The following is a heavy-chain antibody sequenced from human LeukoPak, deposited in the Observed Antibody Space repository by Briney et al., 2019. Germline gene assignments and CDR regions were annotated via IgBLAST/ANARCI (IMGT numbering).Heavy chain of an antibody. CDR3: ARDSTPNYYDSSGEDAFDI. D-gene: IGHD3-22*01. CDR1: GFTFSSYS. J-gene: IGHJ3*02. CDR2: ISSSSSYI. V-gene: IGHV3-21*01. Sequence: SGGSLRLSCAASGFTFSSYSMNWVRQAPGKGLEWVSSISSSSSYIYYADSVKGRFTISRDNAKNSLYLQMNSLRAEDTAVYYCARDSTPNYYDSSGEDAFDIWGRGTMVTVSS.